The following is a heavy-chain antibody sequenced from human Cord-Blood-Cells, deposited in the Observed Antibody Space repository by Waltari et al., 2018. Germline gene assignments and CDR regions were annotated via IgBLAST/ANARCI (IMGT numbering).Heavy chain of an antibody. V-gene: IGHV1-69-2*01. CDR1: GYTFTDYY. CDR2: GDPEEGET. J-gene: IGHJ5*02. Sequence: EVQLVQSGAEVKKPGATVKISCKVSGYTFTDYYMHWVQQAPGKGLEWMGLGDPEEGETIYEEKFPGRVTLTADTSTDTAYMELTSLRSEDTAVYYCATETSNLGYSYGNWFDPWGQGTLVTVSS. D-gene: IGHD5-18*01. CDR3: ATETSNLGYSYGNWFDP.